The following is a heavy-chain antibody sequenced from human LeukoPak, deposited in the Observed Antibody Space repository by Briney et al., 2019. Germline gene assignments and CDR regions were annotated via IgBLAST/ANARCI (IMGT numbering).Heavy chain of an antibody. CDR3: AKEVPPLGYCSSTSCRYMDV. CDR2: IWYDGSNK. V-gene: IGHV3-33*06. D-gene: IGHD2-2*01. Sequence: GGSLRLSCAASGFTFSSYGMHWVRQAPGKGLEWVAVIWYDGSNKYYADSVKGRFTISRDNSKNTLYLQMNSLRAEDTAVYYCAKEVPPLGYCSSTSCRYMDVWGKGTTVTVSS. CDR1: GFTFSSYG. J-gene: IGHJ6*03.